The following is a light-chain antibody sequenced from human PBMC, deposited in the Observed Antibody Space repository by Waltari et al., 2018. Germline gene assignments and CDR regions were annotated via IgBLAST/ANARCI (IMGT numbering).Light chain of an antibody. CDR2: TDS. Sequence: QSVLTQPPSASGTPGQTVSISCSGSSSSIGSNPVSWYQVLPGAAPRLLIPTDSQRPSGVPDRFSASRSGTSSSLAISGLQFEDAAEYYCAAWVDSLYGCFFGTGTRVTVL. CDR3: AAWVDSLYGCF. CDR1: SSSIGSNP. V-gene: IGLV1-44*01. J-gene: IGLJ1*01.